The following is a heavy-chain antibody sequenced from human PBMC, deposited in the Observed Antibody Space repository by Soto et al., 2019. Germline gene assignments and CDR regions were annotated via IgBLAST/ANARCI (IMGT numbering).Heavy chain of an antibody. CDR3: ARSPPGYYDSSGYYFTSWFDP. J-gene: IGHJ5*02. D-gene: IGHD3-22*01. V-gene: IGHV1-18*01. CDR1: GYTFTSYG. Sequence: ASVKVSCKASGYTFTSYGISWVRQAPGQGLAWMRWISAYNGNTNYAQKLQGRVTMTTDTSTSTAYMELRSLRSDDTAVYYCARSPPGYYDSSGYYFTSWFDPWGQGTLVTVSS. CDR2: ISAYNGNT.